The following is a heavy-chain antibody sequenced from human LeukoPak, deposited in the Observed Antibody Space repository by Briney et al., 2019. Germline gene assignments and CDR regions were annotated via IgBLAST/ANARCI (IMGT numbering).Heavy chain of an antibody. CDR2: IYPGDSET. D-gene: IGHD6-13*01. V-gene: IGHV5-51*01. CDR3: ARRIAVSATFDY. CDR1: GYSFTSYW. J-gene: IGHJ4*02. Sequence: HGESLKISCKASGYSFTSYWSAWVRQMPGKGLEWMGIIYPGDSETRYSPSFQGQVTISADKSISTAYLPWTTRRASDTAMYYCARRIAVSATFDYWGQGTLVTVSS.